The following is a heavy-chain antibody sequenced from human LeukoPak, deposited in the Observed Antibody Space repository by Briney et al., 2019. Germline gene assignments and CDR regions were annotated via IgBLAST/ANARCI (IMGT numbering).Heavy chain of an antibody. D-gene: IGHD3-10*01. V-gene: IGHV5-51*01. Sequence: GESLKISCQTSGCSIPDYWIVWVRRPPGKGLEWMGIIYPGDSDTRYSPSFQGQVTISADKSITTAYLQWSSLKASDTAMYYCARSDQLRWFGDPGRPYYYGMDVWGQGTTVTVSS. CDR3: ARSDQLRWFGDPGRPYYYGMDV. CDR2: IYPGDSDT. CDR1: GCSIPDYW. J-gene: IGHJ6*02.